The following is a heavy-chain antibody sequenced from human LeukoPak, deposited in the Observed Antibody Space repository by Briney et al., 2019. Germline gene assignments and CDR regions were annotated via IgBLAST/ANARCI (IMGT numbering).Heavy chain of an antibody. J-gene: IGHJ3*02. CDR1: GFTFSSYW. CDR2: IKQDGSGK. Sequence: GGSLRLSCAASGFTFSSYWMSWVRQAPGKGLEWAANIKQDGSGKYYVGSVKGRFTISRDNAKNSLYLQMNSLRAEDTAVYYCARDLHVIAVAGSEDAFDIWGQGTMVTVSS. CDR3: ARDLHVIAVAGSEDAFDI. V-gene: IGHV3-7*01. D-gene: IGHD6-19*01.